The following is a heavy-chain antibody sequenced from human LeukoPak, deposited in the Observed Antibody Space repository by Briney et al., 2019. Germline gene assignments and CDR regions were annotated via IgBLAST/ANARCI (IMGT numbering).Heavy chain of an antibody. D-gene: IGHD4-11*01. J-gene: IGHJ5*02. CDR2: INPNNGGT. V-gene: IGHV1-2*02. CDR1: GYLFTDYY. Sequence: ASAKVSCKASGYLFTDYYMHWVRQAPGQGLEWMGWINPNNGGTKYALHLLGRVTMTRDTFISTAFMELSRLRSDDTATYYCARAGGVTVTTTWGQGPLVSVSS. CDR3: ARAGGVTVTTT.